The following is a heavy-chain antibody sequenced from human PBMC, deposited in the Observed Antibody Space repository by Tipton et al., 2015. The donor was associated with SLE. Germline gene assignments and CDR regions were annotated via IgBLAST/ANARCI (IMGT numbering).Heavy chain of an antibody. CDR1: GGSFSGYY. Sequence: TLSLTCAVYGGSFSGYYWSWIRQPPGKGLEWIGEINHSGSTNYNPSLKSRVTISVATSKNQFSLKLSSLTAADTAVYYCARELRAGYFDYWGPGTLVTVSS. J-gene: IGHJ4*02. D-gene: IGHD3-10*01. CDR3: ARELRAGYFDY. CDR2: INHSGST. V-gene: IGHV4-34*01.